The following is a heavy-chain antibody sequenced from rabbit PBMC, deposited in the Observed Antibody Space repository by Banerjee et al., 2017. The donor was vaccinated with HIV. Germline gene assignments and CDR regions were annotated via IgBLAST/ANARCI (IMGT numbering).Heavy chain of an antibody. Sequence: QEQLEESGGDLVKPEGSLTLTCTASGFSFSSYYMSWVRQAPGKGLEWIACIYTGGGNTYYASWAKGRFTISKTSSTTVTLQMTSLTAADTATYFCARSTYASSSGDYNLWGPGTLVTVS. CDR2: IYTGGGNT. CDR1: GFSFSSYYM. D-gene: IGHD1-1*01. V-gene: IGHV1S45*01. CDR3: ARSTYASSSGDYNL. J-gene: IGHJ4*01.